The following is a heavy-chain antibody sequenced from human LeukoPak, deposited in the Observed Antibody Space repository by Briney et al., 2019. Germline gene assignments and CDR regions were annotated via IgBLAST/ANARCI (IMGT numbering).Heavy chain of an antibody. Sequence: PGGSLRLSCAASGLIFSDYYMSWIRQAPRKGLEWVSYISSSGSTIYYADSVKGRFTISRDNAKNSLYLQMNSLRAEDTAVYYCARRRDSGSLQHFDYWGQGTLVTVSS. CDR1: GLIFSDYY. D-gene: IGHD1-26*01. J-gene: IGHJ4*02. V-gene: IGHV3-11*01. CDR2: ISSSGSTI. CDR3: ARRRDSGSLQHFDY.